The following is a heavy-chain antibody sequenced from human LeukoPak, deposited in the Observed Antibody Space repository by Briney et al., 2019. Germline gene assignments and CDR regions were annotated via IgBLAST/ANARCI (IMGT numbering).Heavy chain of an antibody. D-gene: IGHD3-22*01. CDR1: GGSISSYY. CDR3: AREYYYDSSGYYYFDY. CDR2: IYYSGST. Sequence: PSETLSLTCTVSGGSISSYYWSWIRQPPGEGLEWIGYIYYSGSTNYNPSLKSRVTISVDTSKNQFSLKLSSVTAADTAVYYCAREYYYDSSGYYYFDYWGQGTLVTVSS. V-gene: IGHV4-59*01. J-gene: IGHJ4*02.